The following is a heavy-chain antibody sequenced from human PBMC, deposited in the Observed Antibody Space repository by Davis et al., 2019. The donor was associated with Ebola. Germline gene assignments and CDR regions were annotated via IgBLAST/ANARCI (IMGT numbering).Heavy chain of an antibody. J-gene: IGHJ6*02. D-gene: IGHD3-22*01. CDR2: IKQDGREK. CDR1: GFTFSAYW. Sequence: GGSLRLSCAASGFTFSAYWRSWVRQAPGKGLEWVANIKQDGREKYYVDSVKGRFTNSRDNAKNSLYLQINSLRPEDTALYYCAKDTSPTMSQGDGMDVWGQGTTVTVSS. V-gene: IGHV3-7*03. CDR3: AKDTSPTMSQGDGMDV.